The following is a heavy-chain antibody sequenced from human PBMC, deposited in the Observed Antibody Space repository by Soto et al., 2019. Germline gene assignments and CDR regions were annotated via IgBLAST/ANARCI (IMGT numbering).Heavy chain of an antibody. Sequence: GGSLRLSCVASGFIFSDYVMYWVRQAPGKGLEWVATIWFDGSNEYYADSVKGRFTISRDNSKNTLYLQMNSLRPEDTAVYYCARDSLHASGNYNPPPNIWSQGTMVTVSS. J-gene: IGHJ3*02. CDR2: IWFDGSNE. CDR3: ARDSLHASGNYNPPPNI. CDR1: GFIFSDYV. D-gene: IGHD3-10*01. V-gene: IGHV3-33*07.